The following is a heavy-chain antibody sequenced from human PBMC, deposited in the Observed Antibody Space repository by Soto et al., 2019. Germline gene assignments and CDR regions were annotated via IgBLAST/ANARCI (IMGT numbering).Heavy chain of an antibody. V-gene: IGHV1-69*06. J-gene: IGHJ5*02. CDR2: IIPIFGTA. CDR1: GGTFSSYA. D-gene: IGHD3-3*01. CDR3: ARDPHEFWTSYWFDP. Sequence: SVKVSCKASGGTFSSYAISWVRQAPGQGLEWMGGIIPIFGTANYAQKFQGRVTITADKSTSTAYMELSSLRSEDTAVYYCARDPHEFWTSYWFDPWGQGTPVTVSS.